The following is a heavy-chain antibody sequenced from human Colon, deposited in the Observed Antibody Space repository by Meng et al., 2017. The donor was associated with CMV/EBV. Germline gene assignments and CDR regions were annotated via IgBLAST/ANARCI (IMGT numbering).Heavy chain of an antibody. CDR2: IKQDGSEK. Sequence: GESLKISCVVSGSSFSLYAMAWVRQAPGKGPEWVANIKQDGSEKYYVDSVKGRFTISRDNAKNSLYLQMNSLRAEDTAVYYCARDGTVYYYGMDVWGQGTTVTVSS. CDR3: ARDGTVYYYGMDV. J-gene: IGHJ6*02. V-gene: IGHV3-7*01. D-gene: IGHD1-1*01. CDR1: GSSFSLYA.